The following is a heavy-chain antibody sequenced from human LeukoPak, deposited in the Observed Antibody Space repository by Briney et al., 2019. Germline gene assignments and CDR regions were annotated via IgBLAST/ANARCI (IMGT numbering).Heavy chain of an antibody. Sequence: GGSLRLSCAASGFTFSNYEMIWVRQAPGKGLKWISYISGSGDITEYADSVRGRFTISRDNAKNSLYLQMNSLRVEDTAFYYCARDRITVTGAYNWFDPWGQGTLVTVSS. J-gene: IGHJ5*02. D-gene: IGHD6-19*01. V-gene: IGHV3-48*03. CDR2: ISGSGDIT. CDR1: GFTFSNYE. CDR3: ARDRITVTGAYNWFDP.